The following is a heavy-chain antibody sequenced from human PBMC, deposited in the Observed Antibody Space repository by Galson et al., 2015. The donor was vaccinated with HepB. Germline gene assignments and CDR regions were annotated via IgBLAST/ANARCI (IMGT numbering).Heavy chain of an antibody. Sequence: SLRLSCAASGSTFSGSGIHWVRLASGKGLEWVGRIRNRANNYATAYAASVRGRFTVSRDDSKNTAYLQMNSLKTEDTAVYYCTRPGYGSSWFLDYSHGMDIWVQGTTVIVS. V-gene: IGHV3-73*01. CDR1: GSTFSGSG. D-gene: IGHD6-13*01. CDR2: IRNRANNYAT. CDR3: TRPGYGSSWFLDYSHGMDI. J-gene: IGHJ6*02.